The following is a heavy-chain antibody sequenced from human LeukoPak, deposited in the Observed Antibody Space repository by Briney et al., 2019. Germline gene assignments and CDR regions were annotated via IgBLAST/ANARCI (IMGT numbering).Heavy chain of an antibody. Sequence: PSQTLSLTCTVSGVSISSGGYYWSWIRQHPGKGLEWIGYIYYSGSTYYNPSLKSRVTISVDKSKNQFSLKLSSVTAADTAVYYCARDRGDGDDYWGQGTLVTVSS. D-gene: IGHD5-24*01. CDR1: GVSISSGGYY. CDR3: ARDRGDGDDY. CDR2: IYYSGST. J-gene: IGHJ4*02. V-gene: IGHV4-31*03.